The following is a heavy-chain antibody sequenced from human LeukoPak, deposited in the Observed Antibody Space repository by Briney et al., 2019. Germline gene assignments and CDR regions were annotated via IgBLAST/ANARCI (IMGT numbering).Heavy chain of an antibody. V-gene: IGHV1-69*13. CDR3: ARGAGGYCSGGSCYGPFDY. D-gene: IGHD2-15*01. J-gene: IGHJ4*02. CDR1: GGTFSSHA. Sequence: GASVKVSCKASGGTFSSHAISWVRQAPGQGLEWMGGIIPIFGTANYAQKFQGRVTITADESTSTAYMELSSLRSEDTAVYYCARGAGGYCSGGSCYGPFDYWGQGTLVTVSS. CDR2: IIPIFGTA.